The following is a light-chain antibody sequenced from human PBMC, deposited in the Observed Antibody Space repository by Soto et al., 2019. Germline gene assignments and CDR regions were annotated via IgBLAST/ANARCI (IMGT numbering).Light chain of an antibody. Sequence: EIVVTQSPLTLPVTPGGPSSISWSSMRSLLYNNTYNYLDWYVQKPGQSPQLLIYFGSNRAPGVPDRFSGSGSGTDFTLKINRVEAEDVGTYYCMQALQSLTFGQGTRLEIK. CDR3: MQALQSLT. J-gene: IGKJ5*01. CDR1: RSLLYNNTYNY. V-gene: IGKV2-28*01. CDR2: FGS.